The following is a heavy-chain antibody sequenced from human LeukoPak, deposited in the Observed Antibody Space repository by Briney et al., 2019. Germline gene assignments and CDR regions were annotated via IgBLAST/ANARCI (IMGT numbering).Heavy chain of an antibody. Sequence: GGSLRSSCVASGSTFSSFGLTWVGRPPGKGLDWVALISSVGTSDYYADSLKGRFTISRDNSKNTLYLQMNSLRPEDTAMYYCAKLSYDSSAYHEDYWGQGTLVTVSS. J-gene: IGHJ4*02. V-gene: IGHV3-30*18. CDR1: GSTFSSFG. CDR3: AKLSYDSSAYHEDY. D-gene: IGHD3-22*01. CDR2: ISSVGTSD.